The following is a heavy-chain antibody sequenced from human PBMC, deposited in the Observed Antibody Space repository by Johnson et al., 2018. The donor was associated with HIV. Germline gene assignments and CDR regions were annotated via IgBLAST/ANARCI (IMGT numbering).Heavy chain of an antibody. CDR3: AKVGRIVVAIGNDAFDI. J-gene: IGHJ3*02. CDR2: ISSSGTTI. V-gene: IGHV3-11*04. Sequence: QVQLVESGGGLVKPGGSLRLSCAASGFSFSDYFMSWIRQAPGKGLECISYISSSGTTIYYADSVKGRFTISRDNSRNTLYLQMNTLRTEDTALYYCAKVGRIVVAIGNDAFDIWGQGTMVTVSS. CDR1: GFSFSDYF. D-gene: IGHD2-21*01.